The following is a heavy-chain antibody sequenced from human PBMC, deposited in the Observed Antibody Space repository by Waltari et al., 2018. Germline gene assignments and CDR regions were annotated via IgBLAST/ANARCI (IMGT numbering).Heavy chain of an antibody. CDR3: ARAWGSPPTPDAFDI. Sequence: QVQLVQSGAEVKKPGASVKVSCKASGYTFTGYYMHWVRQAPGQGLEWMGWINPNSGGTNYAQKFQGWVTMTRDTSISTAYMELSRLRSDDTAVYYCARAWGSPPTPDAFDIWGQGTMVTVSS. CDR1: GYTFTGYY. CDR2: INPNSGGT. J-gene: IGHJ3*02. V-gene: IGHV1-2*04. D-gene: IGHD3-16*01.